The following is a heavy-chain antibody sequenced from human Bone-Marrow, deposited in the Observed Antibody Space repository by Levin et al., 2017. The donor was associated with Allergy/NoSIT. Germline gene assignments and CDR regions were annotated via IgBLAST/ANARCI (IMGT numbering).Heavy chain of an antibody. CDR1: GYTFTSFG. D-gene: IGHD2-15*01. J-gene: IGHJ3*02. CDR2: INTNTGNT. CDR3: AKASSGGYCSGGRCFSAFDM. V-gene: IGHV1-18*01. Sequence: AASVKVSCKASGYTFTSFGMSWVRQASGQGLEWLGWINTNTGNTNYAQKFQGRVTMTADTSATTVYMELRSLTSDDAAMYYCAKASSGGYCSGGRCFSAFDMWGQGTMVTVSS.